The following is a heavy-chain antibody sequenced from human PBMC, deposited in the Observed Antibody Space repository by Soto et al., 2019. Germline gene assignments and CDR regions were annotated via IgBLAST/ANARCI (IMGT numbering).Heavy chain of an antibody. V-gene: IGHV3-23*01. CDR2: ISGSGGST. CDR3: AKGTSHVLLWFGEFTRFDY. D-gene: IGHD3-10*01. Sequence: GGSLRLSCAASGFTFSSYAMSWVRQAPGKGLEWVSAISGSGGSTYYADSVKGRFTISRDNSKNTLYLQMNSLRAEDTAVYYCAKGTSHVLLWFGEFTRFDYWGQGTLVTVSS. J-gene: IGHJ4*02. CDR1: GFTFSSYA.